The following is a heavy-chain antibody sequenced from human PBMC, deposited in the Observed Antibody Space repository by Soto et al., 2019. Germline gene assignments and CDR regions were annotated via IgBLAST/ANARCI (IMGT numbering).Heavy chain of an antibody. CDR3: ARDQYDILTGPNY. J-gene: IGHJ4*02. D-gene: IGHD3-9*01. V-gene: IGHV3-30-3*01. Sequence: QVQLVESGGGVVQPGRSLRLSCAASGFTFSGYAMHWVRQAPGKGWEWVAVISYDGSNKYYADSVKGRFTISRDNSKNTLYLQMNGLRPEDAAVYYCARDQYDILTGPNYWGQGTLVTVSS. CDR1: GFTFSGYA. CDR2: ISYDGSNK.